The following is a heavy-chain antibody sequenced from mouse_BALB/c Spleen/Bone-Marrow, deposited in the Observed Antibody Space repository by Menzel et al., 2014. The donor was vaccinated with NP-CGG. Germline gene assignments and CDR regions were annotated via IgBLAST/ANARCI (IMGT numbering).Heavy chain of an antibody. CDR1: GYTFTDYI. CDR2: FYPGSGSI. D-gene: IGHD2-12*01. J-gene: IGHJ4*01. Sequence: CGAELVKPGTSVNLSCKASGYTFTDYIIHWVKQRSGQGLEWIGWFYPGSGSIKYNEKFKDKATLTADKSSNTVYMELSRLTSEDSAVYFCARHEDLDIRRRLSAMDYWGQGTSVTVSS. V-gene: IGHV1-62-2*01. CDR3: ARHEDLDIRRRLSAMDY.